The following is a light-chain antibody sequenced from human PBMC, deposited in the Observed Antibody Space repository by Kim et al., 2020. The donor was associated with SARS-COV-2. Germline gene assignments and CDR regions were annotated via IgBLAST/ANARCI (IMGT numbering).Light chain of an antibody. J-gene: IGKJ1*01. Sequence: PGERATLSCRASQSVSSSYLAWYQQKPGQAPRLLIYAASSRATGIPDRFSGSGSGTDFTLTMNRLEPEDFAVYYCQQYGSSPPWTFGQGTKVDIK. V-gene: IGKV3-20*01. CDR3: QQYGSSPPWT. CDR1: QSVSSSY. CDR2: AAS.